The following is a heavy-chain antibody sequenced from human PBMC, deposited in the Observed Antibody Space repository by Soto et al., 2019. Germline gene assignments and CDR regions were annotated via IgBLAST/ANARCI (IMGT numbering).Heavy chain of an antibody. J-gene: IGHJ6*03. D-gene: IGHD3-16*01. Sequence: EVQLLESGGGLVQPGGSLRLSCAASGFTFGSYAMNWLRQAPGRGLECVSFISGSGRTTYYADSVKGRFTVSRDNSKNTLYLQMNSLRADDTALYYGAKFRGPSYSYSSMDVWGKGTTVTVSS. CDR3: AKFRGPSYSYSSMDV. CDR2: ISGSGRTT. V-gene: IGHV3-23*01. CDR1: GFTFGSYA.